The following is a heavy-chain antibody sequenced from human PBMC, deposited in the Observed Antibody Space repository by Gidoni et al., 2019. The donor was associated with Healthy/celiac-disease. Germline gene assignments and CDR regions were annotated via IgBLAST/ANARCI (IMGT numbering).Heavy chain of an antibody. V-gene: IGHV3-30*18. CDR3: AKIDLVLGYYDSSGQVDY. J-gene: IGHJ4*02. CDR1: GFTFSSYG. D-gene: IGHD3-22*01. Sequence: QVQLVESGGGVVQPGRSLRLSCAASGFTFSSYGMHWVRQAPGKGLEWVAVISYDGSNKYYAASVKGRITISRDNSKNTLYLQMNILRAEDTAVYYCAKIDLVLGYYDSSGQVDYWGQGTLVTVSS. CDR2: ISYDGSNK.